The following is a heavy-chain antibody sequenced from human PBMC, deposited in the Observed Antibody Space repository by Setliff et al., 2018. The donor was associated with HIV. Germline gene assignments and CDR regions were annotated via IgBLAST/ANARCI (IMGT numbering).Heavy chain of an antibody. CDR2: ITANGGTS. J-gene: IGHJ3*01. CDR3: AKGLRWLQMYDSFDV. CDR1: GFTFSGYA. V-gene: IGHV3-23*01. D-gene: IGHD5-12*01. Sequence: GGSLRLSCAGSGFTFSGYAMSWVRQAPGKRLEWVSAITANGGTSYYADSVQGRFTISRDNSENTLHLHMNSLRAEDTAVYYCAKGLRWLQMYDSFDVWGPGTMVTVSS.